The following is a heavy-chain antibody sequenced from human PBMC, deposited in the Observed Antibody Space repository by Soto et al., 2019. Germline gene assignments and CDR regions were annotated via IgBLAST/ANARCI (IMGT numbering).Heavy chain of an antibody. D-gene: IGHD6-19*01. CDR1: GGSISSYY. J-gene: IGHJ4*02. Sequence: SETLSLTCTVSGGSISSYYWSWIRQPPGKGLEWIGYIYYSGSTNYNPSLKSRVTISVDTSKNQFSLKLSSVTAADTAVYYCASSGGSGWYYYFDYWGQGTLVTVSS. CDR3: ASSGGSGWYYYFDY. CDR2: IYYSGST. V-gene: IGHV4-59*08.